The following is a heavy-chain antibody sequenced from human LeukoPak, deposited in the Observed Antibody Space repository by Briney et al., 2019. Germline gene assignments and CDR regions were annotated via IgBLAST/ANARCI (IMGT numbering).Heavy chain of an antibody. D-gene: IGHD6-19*01. CDR3: AKGPGQWLASRIDY. Sequence: PGGSLRLSCAASGFTFSSYAMSWVRQAPGKGLEWVSAIRGSGHSTYYADSVKGRFTISRDSSKNTLYLQMNSLRAEDTAVYYCAKGPGQWLASRIDYWGQGTLVTVSS. CDR2: IRGSGHST. J-gene: IGHJ4*02. CDR1: GFTFSSYA. V-gene: IGHV3-23*01.